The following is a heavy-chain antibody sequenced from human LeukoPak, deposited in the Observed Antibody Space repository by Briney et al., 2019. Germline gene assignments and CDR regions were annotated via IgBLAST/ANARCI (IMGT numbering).Heavy chain of an antibody. CDR1: GYTFTGYY. V-gene: IGHV1-2*02. Sequence: ASVKVSCKASGYTFTGYYMHWVRQAPGQGLEWMGWINPNSGGTNYAQKFRGRVTMTRDTSISTAYMELSRLRSDDTAVYYCARLRYGDEGNYFDYWGQGTLVTVSS. J-gene: IGHJ4*02. CDR3: ARLRYGDEGNYFDY. D-gene: IGHD4-17*01. CDR2: INPNSGGT.